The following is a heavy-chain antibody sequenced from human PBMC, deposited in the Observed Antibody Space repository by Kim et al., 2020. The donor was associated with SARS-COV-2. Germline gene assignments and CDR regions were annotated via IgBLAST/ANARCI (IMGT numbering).Heavy chain of an antibody. CDR3: AKETTVTGVKCDY. D-gene: IGHD4-4*01. J-gene: IGHJ4*02. V-gene: IGHV3-23*01. CDR2: FLSCGGSGT. CDR1: GFTFSTYV. Sequence: GGSLRLSCEASGFTFSTYVMSWVRQAPGKGLEWVSSFLSCGGSGTYYADSVKGRFTISRDKYKNTLYLQMNSLKAEDTAIYYCAKETTVTGVKCDYWGEGGLWSPSP.